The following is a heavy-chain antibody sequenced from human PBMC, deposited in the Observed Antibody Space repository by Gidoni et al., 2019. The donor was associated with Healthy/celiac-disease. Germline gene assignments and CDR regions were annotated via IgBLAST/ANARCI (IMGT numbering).Heavy chain of an antibody. Sequence: QVQLVESGGGVVQPGRSLRLSCEASGFPFRSYAMHWVRQAPGKGLEWVAVISYDGSNKYYADSVKGRFTISRDNSKNTLYLQMNSLRAEDTAVYYCARALVLWQSYFLYWGQGTLVTVSS. D-gene: IGHD2-8*01. CDR2: ISYDGSNK. CDR1: GFPFRSYA. J-gene: IGHJ4*02. V-gene: IGHV3-30-3*01. CDR3: ARALVLWQSYFLY.